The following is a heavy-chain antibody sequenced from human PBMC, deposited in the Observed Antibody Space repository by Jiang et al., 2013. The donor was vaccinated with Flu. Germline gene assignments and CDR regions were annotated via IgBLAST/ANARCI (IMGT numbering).Heavy chain of an antibody. CDR1: GGSISSYY. V-gene: IGHV4-59*01. Sequence: GPGLVKPSQTLSLTCTVSGGSISSYYWSWIRQPPGKGLEWIGYIYHSGGTNYNPSLQGRVTISVDTSKNQFSLRLTSVTAADAAVYYCARETSSSWPPRGYFQHWGQGTRGHRLL. CDR2: IYHSGGT. D-gene: IGHD6-13*01. J-gene: IGHJ1*01. CDR3: ARETSSSWPPRGYFQH.